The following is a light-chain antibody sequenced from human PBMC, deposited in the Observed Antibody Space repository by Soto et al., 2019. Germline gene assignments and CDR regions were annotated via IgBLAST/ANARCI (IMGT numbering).Light chain of an antibody. Sequence: EIVMTQSPATLSVSPVERATLSCRASQSVSSSRLAWYRQKPGQAPRLLIYGASNRATGIPDRFSGSGSGTDFTLTISRLEPEDFAVYYCQQYGSSGTFGQGTKVDIK. J-gene: IGKJ1*01. CDR3: QQYGSSGT. CDR1: QSVSSSR. CDR2: GAS. V-gene: IGKV3-20*01.